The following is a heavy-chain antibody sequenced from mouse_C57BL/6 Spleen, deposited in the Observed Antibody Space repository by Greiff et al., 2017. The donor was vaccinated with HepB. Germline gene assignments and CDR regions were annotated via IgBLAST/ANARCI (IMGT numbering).Heavy chain of an antibody. V-gene: IGHV1-69*01. Sequence: QVQLKQPGAELVMPGASVKLSCKASGYTFTSYWMHWVKQRPGQGLEWIGEIDPSDSYTNYNQKFKGKSTLTVDKSSSTAYMQLSSLTSEDSAVYYCAKGAQATGDYYAMDYWGQGTSVTVSS. CDR1: GYTFTSYW. CDR2: IDPSDSYT. CDR3: AKGAQATGDYYAMDY. D-gene: IGHD3-2*02. J-gene: IGHJ4*01.